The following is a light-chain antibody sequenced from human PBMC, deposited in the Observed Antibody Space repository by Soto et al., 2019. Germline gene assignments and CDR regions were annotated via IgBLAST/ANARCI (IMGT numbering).Light chain of an antibody. J-gene: IGKJ1*01. CDR3: QQYDSYWT. CDR2: GAS. CDR1: QSISSW. Sequence: DLPMTQPPSTLSASVGDRVNITSRASQSISSWLAWYQPKPGKAPNLLIYGASSLQSGVPPRFSGSGSGTDFTLTIRGLKPEDFATYYCQQYDSYWTFGQGTKVAIK. V-gene: IGKV1-5*01.